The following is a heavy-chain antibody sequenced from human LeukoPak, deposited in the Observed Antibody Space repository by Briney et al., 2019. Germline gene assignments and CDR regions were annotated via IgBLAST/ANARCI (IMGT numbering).Heavy chain of an antibody. J-gene: IGHJ4*02. D-gene: IGHD3-22*01. CDR2: INPSGGST. Sequence: ASVKVSCKASGYTFTSYYMHWVRQAPGQGLEWMGIINPSGGSTNYAQKLQGRVTMTTDTSTSTAYMELRSLRSDDTAVYYCARALGVITIPLNWGQGTLVTVSS. V-gene: IGHV1-46*01. CDR1: GYTFTSYY. CDR3: ARALGVITIPLN.